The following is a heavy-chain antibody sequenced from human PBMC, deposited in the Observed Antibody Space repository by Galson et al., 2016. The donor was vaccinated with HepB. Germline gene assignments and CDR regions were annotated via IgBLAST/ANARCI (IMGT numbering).Heavy chain of an antibody. Sequence: KVSCKVSGYTLSELSMHWVRQAPGKGLEWMGRSDPEDGETIYAQNFQGRVTMTEDTSTDSAYMELSSLRSEDTAMYYCAIEYSSGWDLDHWGQGTLVTVSS. CDR1: GYTLSELS. J-gene: IGHJ4*02. CDR2: SDPEDGET. D-gene: IGHD6-19*01. V-gene: IGHV1-24*01. CDR3: AIEYSSGWDLDH.